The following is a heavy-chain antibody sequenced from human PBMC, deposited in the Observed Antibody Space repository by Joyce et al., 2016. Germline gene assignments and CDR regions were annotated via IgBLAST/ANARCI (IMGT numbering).Heavy chain of an antibody. J-gene: IGHJ4*02. CDR1: GDTFRDYA. Sequence: QVQLVQSGAEVKKPGSSVKVSCKASGDTFRDYAISWVRQAPGQGLEGVGGIIPIIGKPDYARKLQDRVTITADESTNTAYVELSSLRSEDTAVYYCARAVTTVTTLVYFDYWGPGTRVTVAS. CDR3: ARAVTTVTTLVYFDY. V-gene: IGHV1-69*01. CDR2: IIPIIGKP. D-gene: IGHD4-17*01.